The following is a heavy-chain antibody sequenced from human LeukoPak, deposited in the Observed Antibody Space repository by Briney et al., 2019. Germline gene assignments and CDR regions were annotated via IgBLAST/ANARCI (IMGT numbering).Heavy chain of an antibody. CDR3: ARLPSHCSGGSCYYFDY. CDR1: GGSFSGYY. CDR2: INHSGST. D-gene: IGHD2-15*01. V-gene: IGHV4-34*01. J-gene: IGHJ4*02. Sequence: PSETLSLTCAVYGGSFSGYYWSWIRQPPGKGLEWIGEINHSGSTNYNPSLKSRVTISVDTSKNQLSLKLSSVTAADTAVYYCARLPSHCSGGSCYYFDYWGQGTLVTVSS.